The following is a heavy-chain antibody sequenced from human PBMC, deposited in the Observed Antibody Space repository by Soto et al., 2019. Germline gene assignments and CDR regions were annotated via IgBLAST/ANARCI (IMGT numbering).Heavy chain of an antibody. CDR1: GFTFSSYE. J-gene: IGHJ4*02. CDR3: ARDRVIADRHNPIDH. CDR2: ISSSGSTI. D-gene: IGHD6-6*01. V-gene: IGHV3-48*03. Sequence: GGSLRLSCAASGFTFSSYEMNWVRQAPGKGLEWVSYISSSGSTIYYADSVKGRFTISRDNAKNSLYLQMNSLRAEDTAVYYCARDRVIADRHNPIDHWGQGTLVTVSS.